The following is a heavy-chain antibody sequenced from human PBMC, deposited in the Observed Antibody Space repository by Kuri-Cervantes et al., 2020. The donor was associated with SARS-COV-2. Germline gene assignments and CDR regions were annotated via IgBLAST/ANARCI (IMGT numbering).Heavy chain of an antibody. V-gene: IGHV3-48*03. J-gene: IGHJ5*02. D-gene: IGHD3-10*01. Sequence: GGSLRLSCAASGFTFSSYEMNWVRQAPGKGLEWVSYISSSGSNIYYADSVKGRFTISRDNAKNSLYLQMNSLRAEDTAVYYCARDQCGPHGGFDPWGQGTLVTVSS. CDR1: GFTFSSYE. CDR2: ISSSGSNI. CDR3: ARDQCGPHGGFDP.